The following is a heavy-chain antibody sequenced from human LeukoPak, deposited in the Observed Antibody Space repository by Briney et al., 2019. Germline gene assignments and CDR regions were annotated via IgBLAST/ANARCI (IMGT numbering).Heavy chain of an antibody. J-gene: IGHJ4*02. CDR2: IIPFLGTT. V-gene: IGHV1-69*11. D-gene: IGHD2-21*01. CDR3: TIIPNVILFTHYFEY. Sequence: SVKVSCKASGGAFTTYAISWVRQAPGQGLEWMGSIIPFLGTTNYAQKFQGRVTITADEPTRTAYMELTYVRSDDTAVYYCTIIPNVILFTHYFEYWGQGTLVTVSS. CDR1: GGAFTTYA.